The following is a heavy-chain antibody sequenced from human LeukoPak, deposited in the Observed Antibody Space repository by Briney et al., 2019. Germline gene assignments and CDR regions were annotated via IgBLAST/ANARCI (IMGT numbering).Heavy chain of an antibody. V-gene: IGHV5-51*01. Sequence: GESLKISCKASRFTFNSHWIAWVRQTPGKGLEWMGMVYPGDSSTQYSPSFQGQVTISVDKSINTAFLQWSSLKASDTGMYFCAKGLYSNAWYWFDPWGQGTLVTVSS. CDR1: RFTFNSHW. CDR3: AKGLYSNAWYWFDP. D-gene: IGHD6-19*01. CDR2: VYPGDSST. J-gene: IGHJ5*02.